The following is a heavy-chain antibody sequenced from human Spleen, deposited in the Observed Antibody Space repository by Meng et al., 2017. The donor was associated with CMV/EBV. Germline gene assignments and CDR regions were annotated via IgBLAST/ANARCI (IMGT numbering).Heavy chain of an antibody. CDR2: INPNSGGT. V-gene: IGHV1-2*02. CDR1: GYTFTGYY. CDR3: ARVFHKGVVVGTDLLFDY. J-gene: IGHJ4*02. D-gene: IGHD2-15*01. Sequence: VQLVAAGAEVKKPGDSGKVSCKASGYTFTGYYMHWVRQAPGQGLEWMGWINPNSGGTNYAQKFQGRVTMTRDTSISTAYMELSRLRSDDTAVYYCARVFHKGVVVGTDLLFDYWGQGTLVTVSS.